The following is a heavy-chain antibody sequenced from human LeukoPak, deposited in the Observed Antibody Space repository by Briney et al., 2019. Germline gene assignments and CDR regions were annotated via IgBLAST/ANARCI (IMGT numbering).Heavy chain of an antibody. CDR2: IIPILGIA. CDR3: AGSGGSFNLW. CDR1: GGTFSSYA. Sequence: SVKVSCKASGGTFSSYAISWVRQAPGQGLEWMGRIIPILGIANYVQKFQGRVTITADKSTSTAYMELSSLRSEDTAVYYCAGSGGSFNLWWGQGTLVTVSS. D-gene: IGHD2-15*01. J-gene: IGHJ4*02. V-gene: IGHV1-69*04.